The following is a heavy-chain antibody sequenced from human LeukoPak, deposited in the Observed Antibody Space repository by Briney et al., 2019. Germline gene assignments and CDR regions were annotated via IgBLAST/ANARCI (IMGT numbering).Heavy chain of an antibody. CDR2: INHSGST. J-gene: IGHJ6*03. V-gene: IGHV4-34*01. Sequence: SETLSLTCAVYGGSFSGYYWSWIRQPPGKGLEWIGEINHSGSTNYNPSLKSRVTIPVDTSKNQFSLKLSSVTAADTAVYYCAYRTSTYYDFWSGYLPRYTDVWGKGTTVTVSS. CDR3: AYRTSTYYDFWSGYLPRYTDV. CDR1: GGSFSGYY. D-gene: IGHD3-3*01.